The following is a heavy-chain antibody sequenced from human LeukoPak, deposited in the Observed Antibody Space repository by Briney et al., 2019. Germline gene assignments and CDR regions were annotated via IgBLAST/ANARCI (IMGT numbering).Heavy chain of an antibody. CDR2: IYYSVST. D-gene: IGHD6-19*01. J-gene: IGHJ5*02. V-gene: IGHV4-39*07. CDR1: GGSISSSSYY. Sequence: SETLSLTCTVSGGSISSSSYYWGWIRQPPGKGLEWIGSIYYSVSTYYNPSLKSRVIISVDTSKNQFSLKLSSVTAADTAVYYCARVARDGKGWYSNWFDPWGQGTLVTVSS. CDR3: ARVARDGKGWYSNWFDP.